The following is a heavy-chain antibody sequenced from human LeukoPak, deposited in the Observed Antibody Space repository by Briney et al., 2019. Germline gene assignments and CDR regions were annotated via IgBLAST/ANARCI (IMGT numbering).Heavy chain of an antibody. J-gene: IGHJ4*02. CDR2: IYYSGST. Sequence: SETLSLTCTVSGGSISNYYWSWIRQPPGKGLEWIGYIYYSGSTNYNPSLKSRVTISVDTSKNQFSLKLSSVTAADTAVYYCARGEDYAHDYWGQGTLVTVSS. CDR3: ARGEDYAHDY. CDR1: GGSISNYY. D-gene: IGHD4-17*01. V-gene: IGHV4-59*12.